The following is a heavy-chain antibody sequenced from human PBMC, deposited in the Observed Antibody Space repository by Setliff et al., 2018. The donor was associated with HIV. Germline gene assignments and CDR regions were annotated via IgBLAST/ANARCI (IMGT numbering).Heavy chain of an antibody. CDR1: GGSFSDNY. CDR2: INHSGRT. J-gene: IGHJ6*03. Sequence: SETLSLTCAVYGGSFSDNYWSWIRQFPGKGLEWIGEINHSGRTKYNPSLKSRVTTSVDTSKNQLSLRLSSVTAADTAVYYCVRVSCSSWYSIPRNYYYSMDVWGEGTTATVSS. D-gene: IGHD6-13*01. V-gene: IGHV4-34*01. CDR3: VRVSCSSWYSIPRNYYYSMDV.